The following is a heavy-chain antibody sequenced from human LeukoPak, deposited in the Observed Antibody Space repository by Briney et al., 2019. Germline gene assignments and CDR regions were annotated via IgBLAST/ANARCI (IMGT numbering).Heavy chain of an antibody. CDR1: GYTFTSYY. J-gene: IGHJ4*02. Sequence: ASVKVSCKASGYTFTSYYMHWVRQAPGQGLEWMGIINPSGGSTSYAQKFQGRVTMTRDTSTSTVYMELSSLRSEDTAAYYCARDRVVAATLDYWGQGTLVTVSS. D-gene: IGHD2-15*01. CDR3: ARDRVVAATLDY. CDR2: INPSGGST. V-gene: IGHV1-46*01.